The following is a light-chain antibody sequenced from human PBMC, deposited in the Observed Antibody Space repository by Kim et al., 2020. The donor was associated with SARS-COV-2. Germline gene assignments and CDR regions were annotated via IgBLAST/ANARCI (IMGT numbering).Light chain of an antibody. CDR1: SSNIGGNA. J-gene: IGLJ3*02. Sequence: GQRITMSCTGSSSNIGGNAVIWYQQFPGTAPKVVISRNDERPSGLSDRFSGSRSGTSASLAISGLQSEDEADYYCATWDDRLTGGVFGGGTQLTVL. V-gene: IGLV1-44*01. CDR2: RND. CDR3: ATWDDRLTGGV.